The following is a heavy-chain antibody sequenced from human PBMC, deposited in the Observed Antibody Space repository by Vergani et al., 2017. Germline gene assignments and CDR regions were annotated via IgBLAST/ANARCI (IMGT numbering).Heavy chain of an antibody. CDR2: IYYSGST. CDR1: GGSISSYY. V-gene: IGHV4-59*01. Sequence: QVQLQESGPGLVKPSETLSLTCTVSGGSISSYYWSWIRQPPGKGLEWIGYIYYSGSTNYNPSLKSRVTISVDTSKNQFSLKLSSVTAADTAVYYCARDYQDDPLAVAAHPHVLWFDPWGQGTLVTVSS. J-gene: IGHJ5*02. CDR3: ARDYQDDPLAVAAHPHVLWFDP. D-gene: IGHD6-19*01.